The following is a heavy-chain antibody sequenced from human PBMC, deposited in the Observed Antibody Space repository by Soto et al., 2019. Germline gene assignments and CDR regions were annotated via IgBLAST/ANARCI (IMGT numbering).Heavy chain of an antibody. Sequence: ASVKVSCKVSGYTLTELSMHWVRQAPGKGLEWMGGFDPEDGETIYAQKFQGRVTMTEDTSTDTAYMELSSLRSEDTAVYYCATDISITHSYGYTSGAFDIWGQGTMVTVS. CDR3: ATDISITHSYGYTSGAFDI. J-gene: IGHJ3*02. CDR2: FDPEDGET. D-gene: IGHD5-18*01. V-gene: IGHV1-24*01. CDR1: GYTLTELS.